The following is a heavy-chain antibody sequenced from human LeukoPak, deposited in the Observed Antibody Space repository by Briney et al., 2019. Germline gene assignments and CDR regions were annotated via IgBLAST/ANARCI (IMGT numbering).Heavy chain of an antibody. CDR2: ISSNGGST. CDR1: GFTSSNYA. CDR3: VKGYSSGWYGEVWFDP. Sequence: GGSLRLSCSASGFTSSNYAMHWVRQAPGKGLEYVSGISSNGGSTYYADSVKGRFSISRDNSKNTLYLQMSSLRAGDTSVYYCVKGYSSGWYGEVWFDPWGQGTLVTVSS. D-gene: IGHD6-19*01. V-gene: IGHV3-64D*06. J-gene: IGHJ5*02.